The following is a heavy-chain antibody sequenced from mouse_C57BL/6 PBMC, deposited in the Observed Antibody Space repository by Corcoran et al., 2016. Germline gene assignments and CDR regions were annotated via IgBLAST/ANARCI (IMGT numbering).Heavy chain of an antibody. CDR2: IYPGSGNT. J-gene: IGHJ2*01. D-gene: IGHD2-5*01. V-gene: IGHV1-76*01. CDR1: GYTFTEYY. Sequence: QVQLKQSGAELVRPGASVKLSCKASGYTFTEYYINWVKQRPGQGLEWIARIYPGSGNTYYHEKFKGKATLTADKSSSTAYMQLSSLTSENSAVYFWARIGHSNYGYFDYWGQGTTLTVSS. CDR3: ARIGHSNYGYFDY.